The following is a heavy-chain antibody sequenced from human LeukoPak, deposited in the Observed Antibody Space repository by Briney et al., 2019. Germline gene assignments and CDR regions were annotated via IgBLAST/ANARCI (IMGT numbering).Heavy chain of an antibody. Sequence: SVKVSCKASGGTFTSYAISWVRQAPGQGLEWMGGIIPIFGTANYAQKFQGRVTITTDESTSTAYMELSSLRSEDTAVYYCARAGYSSSWLSSDHYYYYYMDVWGKGTTVTVSS. V-gene: IGHV1-69*05. D-gene: IGHD6-13*01. CDR1: GGTFTSYA. J-gene: IGHJ6*03. CDR2: IIPIFGTA. CDR3: ARAGYSSSWLSSDHYYYYYMDV.